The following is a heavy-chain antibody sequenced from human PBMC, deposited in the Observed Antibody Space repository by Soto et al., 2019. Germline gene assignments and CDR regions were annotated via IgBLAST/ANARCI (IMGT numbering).Heavy chain of an antibody. V-gene: IGHV3-30-3*01. CDR3: ARGDYSNHGHYYYYMDV. D-gene: IGHD4-4*01. J-gene: IGHJ6*03. CDR2: ISYDGSNK. CDR1: GFTFSSYA. Sequence: GGSLRLSCAASGFTFSSYAMHWVRQAPGKGLEWVAVISYDGSNKYYADSVKGRFTISRDNAKNTLYLQMNSLRAEDTAVYYCARGDYSNHGHYYYYMDVWGKGTTVTVSS.